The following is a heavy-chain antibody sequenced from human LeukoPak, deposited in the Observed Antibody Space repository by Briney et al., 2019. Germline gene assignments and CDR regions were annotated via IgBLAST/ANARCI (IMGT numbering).Heavy chain of an antibody. CDR2: ISWNSGSI. V-gene: IGHV3-9*01. CDR1: GFIFNNYA. CDR3: ARDRAVAGLFDP. D-gene: IGHD6-19*01. Sequence: GGSLRLSCAGSGFIFNNYAMHWVRQPPGKGLEWVSGISWNSGSIDYADSVKGRFTISRDNSKNTLYLQMNSLRAEDTAVYYCARDRAVAGLFDPWGQGTLVTVSS. J-gene: IGHJ5*02.